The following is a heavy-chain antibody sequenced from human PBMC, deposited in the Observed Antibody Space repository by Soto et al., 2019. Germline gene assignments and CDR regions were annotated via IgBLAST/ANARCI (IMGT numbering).Heavy chain of an antibody. D-gene: IGHD3-3*01. CDR3: ANTTYDFWGMDV. Sequence: GGSLRLSCVASGFTFSDYGMRWVRQAPGKGLEWVAVISYDERNKYYADSVKGRFTISRDNSKNTLYLQMNSLRAEDTAMYYCANTTYDFWGMDVWGQGTTVTVSS. CDR1: GFTFSDYG. J-gene: IGHJ6*02. CDR2: ISYDERNK. V-gene: IGHV3-30*18.